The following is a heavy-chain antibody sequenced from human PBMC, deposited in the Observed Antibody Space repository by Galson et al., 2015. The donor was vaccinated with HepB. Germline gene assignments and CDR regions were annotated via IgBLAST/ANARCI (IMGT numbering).Heavy chain of an antibody. CDR1: GFSVSSNH. J-gene: IGHJ4*02. CDR2: IYSGGST. D-gene: IGHD3-22*01. CDR3: ARVGWDYFDSSGQTYSLDY. V-gene: IGHV3-53*01. Sequence: SLRLSCAASGFSVSSNHMSWVRQAPGKGLEWVSVIYSGGSTKYADSVKGRFTISRDNSKNTVYLQMNSLRAEDTAVYYCARVGWDYFDSSGQTYSLDYWGQGTLVSVSS.